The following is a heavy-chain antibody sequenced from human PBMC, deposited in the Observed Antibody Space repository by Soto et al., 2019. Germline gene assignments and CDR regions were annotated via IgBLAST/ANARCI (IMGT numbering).Heavy chain of an antibody. Sequence: EVPLVESGGGLVQPGGSLRLSCSASGFTVSSNYMTWVRQAPGKGLEWVAVIYSGGTTYHADSVKGRFTISRDNSKHTLYLQMSSRRVEDTAVYYCTSGVGPRLRLDYWGQGTLVTVSS. D-gene: IGHD3-3*01. CDR3: TSGVGPRLRLDY. CDR1: GFTVSSNY. V-gene: IGHV3-66*01. J-gene: IGHJ4*02. CDR2: IYSGGTT.